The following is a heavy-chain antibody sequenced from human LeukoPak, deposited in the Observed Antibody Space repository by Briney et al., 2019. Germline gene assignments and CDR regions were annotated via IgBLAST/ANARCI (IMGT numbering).Heavy chain of an antibody. CDR3: ARSSTSSSWYSYFDY. Sequence: ASVKVSCKASGYTFTSYYMHWVRQAPGQGLEWMGGIIPIFGTANYAQKFQGRVTITADEPTSTAYMELSSLRSEDTAVYYCARSSTSSSWYSYFDYWGQGTLVTVSS. CDR1: GYTFTSYY. J-gene: IGHJ4*02. CDR2: IIPIFGTA. D-gene: IGHD6-13*01. V-gene: IGHV1-69*13.